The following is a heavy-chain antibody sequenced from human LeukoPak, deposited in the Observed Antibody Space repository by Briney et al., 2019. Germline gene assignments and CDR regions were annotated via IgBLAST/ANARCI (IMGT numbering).Heavy chain of an antibody. CDR3: AKGQYGYFDY. J-gene: IGHJ4*02. D-gene: IGHD2-2*01. CDR2: ISWNSGSI. V-gene: IGHV3-9*01. Sequence: PGGSLRLSCAASGFTFDDYAMHWVRQAPGKGLEWVSGISWNSGSIGYADSVKGRFTISRDNAKNSLYLQMNSLRAEDTALYYCAKGQYGYFDYWGQGTLVTVSS. CDR1: GFTFDDYA.